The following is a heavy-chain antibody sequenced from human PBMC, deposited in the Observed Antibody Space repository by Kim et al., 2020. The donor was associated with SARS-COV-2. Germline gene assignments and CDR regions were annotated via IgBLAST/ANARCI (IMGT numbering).Heavy chain of an antibody. CDR2: IYSGGST. Sequence: GGSLRLSCAASGFTVSSNYMSWVRQAPGKGLEWVSVIYSGGSTYYADSVKGRFTISRDNSKNTLYLQMNSLRAEDTAVYYCARDHDSSGWYDYYGMDVWGQGTTVTVSS. CDR1: GFTVSSNY. CDR3: ARDHDSSGWYDYYGMDV. D-gene: IGHD6-19*01. V-gene: IGHV3-66*01. J-gene: IGHJ6*02.